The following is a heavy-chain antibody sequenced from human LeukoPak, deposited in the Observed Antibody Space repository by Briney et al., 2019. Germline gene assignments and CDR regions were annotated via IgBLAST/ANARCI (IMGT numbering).Heavy chain of an antibody. D-gene: IGHD3-10*01. CDR2: IYYSGST. CDR3: AREGLGDYYGSGSYYF. CDR1: GGSISSSSYY. V-gene: IGHV4-39*07. J-gene: IGHJ4*02. Sequence: SETLSLTCTVSGGSISSSSYYWGWIRQPPGKGLEWIGSIYYSGSTYYNPSLKSRVTISVDTSKNQFSLKLSSVTAADTAVYYCAREGLGDYYGSGSYYFWGQGTLVTVSS.